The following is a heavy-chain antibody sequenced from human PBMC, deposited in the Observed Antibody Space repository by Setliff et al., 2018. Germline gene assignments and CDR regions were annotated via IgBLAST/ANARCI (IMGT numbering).Heavy chain of an antibody. Sequence: ASVKVSCKASGDSFNNYAISWVRQAPGQGLEWLGSISPYSGNTNYPQWLQGRVTMTRDTSITTVYMDLSRLRSDDTAVYYCARGTDYHGSGSYWAKDVWGEGTTVTVSS. D-gene: IGHD3-10*01. V-gene: IGHV1-18*01. CDR2: ISPYSGNT. CDR1: GDSFNNYA. J-gene: IGHJ6*04. CDR3: ARGTDYHGSGSYWAKDV.